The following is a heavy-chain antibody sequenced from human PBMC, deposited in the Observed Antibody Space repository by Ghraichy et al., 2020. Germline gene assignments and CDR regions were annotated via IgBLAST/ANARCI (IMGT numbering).Heavy chain of an antibody. D-gene: IGHD3-10*01. V-gene: IGHV3-23*01. J-gene: IGHJ6*02. CDR1: GFTFSSYA. Sequence: GGSLRLSCAASGFTFSSYAMTWVRQVPGKGLEWVATISDRSDGIFYADSVKGRFSISRDNSKNILYLQMKSLRVEDTAVFYCAKRVTMIRGIEGGGMDVWGQGTTVTVSS. CDR2: ISDRSDGI. CDR3: AKRVTMIRGIEGGGMDV.